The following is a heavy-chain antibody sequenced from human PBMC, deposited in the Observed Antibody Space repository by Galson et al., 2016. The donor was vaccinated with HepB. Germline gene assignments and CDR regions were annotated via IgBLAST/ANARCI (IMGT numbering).Heavy chain of an antibody. CDR2: IKEDGSGK. D-gene: IGHD3-22*01. Sequence: SLRLSCAASAFTFNSYWMSWVRQAPGKGLEWVAYIKEDGSGKYHVDSVKGRFTISRDNAKNSLYLQMNSLRAEDTAVYYCARASYYYDSSDYRASYYFDYWGQGTLVTVSS. J-gene: IGHJ4*02. V-gene: IGHV3-7*01. CDR1: AFTFNSYW. CDR3: ARASYYYDSSDYRASYYFDY.